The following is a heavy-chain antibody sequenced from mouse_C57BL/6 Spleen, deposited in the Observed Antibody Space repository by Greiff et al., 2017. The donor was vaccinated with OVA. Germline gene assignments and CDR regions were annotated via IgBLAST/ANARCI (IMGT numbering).Heavy chain of an antibody. CDR3: ARHYSNYVFAY. J-gene: IGHJ3*01. D-gene: IGHD2-5*01. Sequence: QVQLQQSGAELVRPGTSVKVSCKASGYAFTNYLIEWVKQRPGQGLEWIGVINPGSGGTNYNEKFKGKATLTADKSSSTAYMQLSILTSEDSAVYFCARHYSNYVFAYWGQGTLVTVSA. CDR2: INPGSGGT. V-gene: IGHV1-54*01. CDR1: GYAFTNYL.